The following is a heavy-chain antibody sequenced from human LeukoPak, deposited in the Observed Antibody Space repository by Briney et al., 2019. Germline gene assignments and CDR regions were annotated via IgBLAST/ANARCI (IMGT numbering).Heavy chain of an antibody. J-gene: IGHJ4*02. CDR2: IIPIFGTA. Sequence: SVKVSCKASGYTFTSNYIHWVRQAPGQGLEWMGGIIPIFGTANYAQKFQGRVTITADESTSTAYMELSSLRSEDTAVYYCARSRYSYGYYFDYWGQGTLVTVSS. D-gene: IGHD5-18*01. CDR3: ARSRYSYGYYFDY. CDR1: GYTFTSNY. V-gene: IGHV1-69*13.